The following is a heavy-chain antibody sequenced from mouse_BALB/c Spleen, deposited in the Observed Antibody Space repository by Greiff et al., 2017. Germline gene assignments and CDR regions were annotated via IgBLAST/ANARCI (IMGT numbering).Heavy chain of an antibody. J-gene: IGHJ2*01. V-gene: IGHV5-6-5*01. Sequence: EVQGVESGGGLVKPGGSLKLSCAASGFTFSSYAMSWVRQTPEKRLEWVASISSGGSTYYPDSVKGRFTISRDNARNILYLQMSSLRSEDTAMYYCARGPMITTFDYWGQGTTLTVSS. CDR2: ISSGGST. CDR1: GFTFSSYA. CDR3: ARGPMITTFDY. D-gene: IGHD2-4*01.